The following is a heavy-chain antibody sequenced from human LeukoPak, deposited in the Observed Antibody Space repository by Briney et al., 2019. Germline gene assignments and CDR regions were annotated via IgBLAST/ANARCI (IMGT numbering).Heavy chain of an antibody. V-gene: IGHV5-51*01. D-gene: IGHD6-19*01. CDR2: IYLGDSET. CDR1: GISSTNSW. CDR3: ARHPSYTSGWPLDY. J-gene: IGHJ4*02. Sequence: GESLKISCKGSGISSTNSWIGWVRQIPGKGLDWMGIIYLGDSETRYSPSFRGQVTISADKSINTAYLQWSSLKASDTAMYYCARHPSYTSGWPLDYWGQGTLVIVSS.